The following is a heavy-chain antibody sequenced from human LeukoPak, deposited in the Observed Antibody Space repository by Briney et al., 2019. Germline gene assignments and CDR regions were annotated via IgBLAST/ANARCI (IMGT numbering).Heavy chain of an antibody. J-gene: IGHJ5*02. CDR1: GFTFNTYT. CDR2: ISGSSGII. CDR3: AREKLRYKNWFDP. D-gene: IGHD4-17*01. V-gene: IGHV3-48*01. Sequence: GGSLRLSCAASGFTFNTYTMNWVRQAPGKGLEWVSYISGSSGIIDYAGSVRGRFTISRDNAKNSLYLQMNSLRAEDTAVNYCAREKLRYKNWFDPWGQGTLVTVSS.